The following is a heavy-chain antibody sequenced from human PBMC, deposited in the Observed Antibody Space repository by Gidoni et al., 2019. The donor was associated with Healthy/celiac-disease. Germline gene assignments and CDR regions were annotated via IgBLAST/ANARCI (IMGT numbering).Heavy chain of an antibody. CDR2: IKQDGSEK. Sequence: EVQLVESGGGLVQPGGSLRLSCAASGFTFSRYWMSWVRQAPGKGLEWVANIKQDGSEKYYVDSVKGRFTISRDNAKNSLYLQMNSLRAEDTAVYYCARDIRPDARLDYWGQGTLVTVSS. J-gene: IGHJ4*02. CDR1: GFTFSRYW. CDR3: ARDIRPDARLDY. V-gene: IGHV3-7*03. D-gene: IGHD2-2*02.